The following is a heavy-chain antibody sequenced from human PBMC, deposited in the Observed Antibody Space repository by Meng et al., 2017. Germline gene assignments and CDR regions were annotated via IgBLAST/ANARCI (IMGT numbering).Heavy chain of an antibody. J-gene: IGHJ4*02. D-gene: IGHD5-24*01. CDR2: ISYDGSNK. CDR3: ARVGMADPPD. CDR1: GFSFSSYA. Sequence: QVVVVGPGGGVVQPGRSMRPSCSASGFSFSSYAMHWVRQAPGKGLEWVAVISYDGSNKYYADSVKGRFTISRDNSKNTLYLQMNSLRAEDTAVYYCARVGMADPPDWGQGTLVTVSS. V-gene: IGHV3-30*01.